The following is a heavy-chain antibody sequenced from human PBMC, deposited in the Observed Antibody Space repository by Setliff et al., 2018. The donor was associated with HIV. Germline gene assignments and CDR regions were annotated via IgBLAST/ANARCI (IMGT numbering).Heavy chain of an antibody. CDR1: GYSISSGYY. Sequence: PSETLSLTCTVSGYSISSGYYWGWIRQPPGKGLEWIGSIYHSGSTYYNPSLKSRVTISVDTSKNQFSLKLSSVTAADTAVYYCARGQIVGTNYYYYGMDVWGQGTTVTVSS. CDR2: IYHSGST. J-gene: IGHJ6*02. V-gene: IGHV4-38-2*02. CDR3: ARGQIVGTNYYYYGMDV. D-gene: IGHD3-22*01.